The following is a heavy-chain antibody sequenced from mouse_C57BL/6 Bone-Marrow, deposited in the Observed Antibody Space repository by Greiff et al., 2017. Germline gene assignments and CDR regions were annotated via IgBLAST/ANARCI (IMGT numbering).Heavy chain of an antibody. Sequence: EVKLEESGGGLVQPGGSLKLSCAASGFTFSSYTMSWVRQTPEKRLEWVATISGGGGNSYYPDSVKSRFAITRGNAKNTLYVQKSSQRSEDTALNYCARRTWVYYAMDYWGQGTSVTVSS. CDR3: ARRTWVYYAMDY. J-gene: IGHJ4*01. CDR2: ISGGGGNS. V-gene: IGHV5-9*01. CDR1: GFTFSSYT.